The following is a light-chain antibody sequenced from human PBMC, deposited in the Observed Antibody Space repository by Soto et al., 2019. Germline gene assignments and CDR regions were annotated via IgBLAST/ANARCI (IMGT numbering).Light chain of an antibody. V-gene: IGLV2-11*01. CDR1: SSDVGGYNY. J-gene: IGLJ1*01. Sequence: QSVLTRPRSVSGSPGQSLTISCTGTSSDVGGYNYVSWYQQYPGQVPKLMIYDVTKRPSGVPDRFSGSKSGNTASLTISGLQAEDEADYYCCSHAGTYTYVFGTGTKVTVL. CDR3: CSHAGTYTYV. CDR2: DVT.